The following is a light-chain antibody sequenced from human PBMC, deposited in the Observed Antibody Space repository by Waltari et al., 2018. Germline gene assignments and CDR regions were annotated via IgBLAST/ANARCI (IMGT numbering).Light chain of an antibody. CDR2: QDS. V-gene: IGLV3-1*01. CDR1: KLGDKY. CDR3: QAWDSSLCV. Sequence: SYELTQPPSVSVSPGQTASIPCSGDKLGDKYACWYQQKPGQSPVLVIYQDSKRPSGIPERFSGSNSGNTATLTISGTQAMDEADYYCQAWDSSLCVFGTGTKVTVL. J-gene: IGLJ1*01.